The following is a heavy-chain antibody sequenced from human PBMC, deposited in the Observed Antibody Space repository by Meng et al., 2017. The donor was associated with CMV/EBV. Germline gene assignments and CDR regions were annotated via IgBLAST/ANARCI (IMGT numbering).Heavy chain of an antibody. CDR3: ARRSIAAAYYYYYGMDV. V-gene: IGHV1-69*05. CDR2: IIPIFGTA. CDR1: GGTFSSYA. Sequence: SVKVSCKASGGTFSSYAISWVRQAPGQGLEWMGGIIPIFGTANYAQKFQGRVTITTDESTSTAYMELSSLRSEDSAVYYCARRSIAAAYYYYYGMDVWGQGTTVTVSS. D-gene: IGHD6-13*01. J-gene: IGHJ6*02.